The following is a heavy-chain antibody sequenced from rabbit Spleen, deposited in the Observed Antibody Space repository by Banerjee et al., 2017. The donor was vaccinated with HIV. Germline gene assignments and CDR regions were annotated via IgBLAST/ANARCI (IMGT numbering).Heavy chain of an antibody. V-gene: IGHV1S40*01. CDR2: IYAGISTNI. J-gene: IGHJ6*01. CDR3: ARDTGSSFSSYGMDL. D-gene: IGHD8-1*01. Sequence: QSLEESGGGLVKPEGSLTLTCTASGFSFSIDYFPCWVRQAPGKGLEWIACIYAGISTNIYYANWAKGRFTISKSSSTTVTLQMTSLTAADTATYFCARDTGSSFSSYGMDLWGPGTLVTVS. CDR1: GFSFSIDYF.